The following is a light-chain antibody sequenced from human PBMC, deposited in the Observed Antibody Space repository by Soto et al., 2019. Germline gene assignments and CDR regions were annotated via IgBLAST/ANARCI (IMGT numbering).Light chain of an antibody. V-gene: IGKV1-39*01. CDR3: QQSYSTPRT. CDR2: ATS. CDR1: SINSY. Sequence: SINSYLNWYQQKPGKAPKLLIYATSNLQSGVPSRFSGSGFGTDFTLTISSLQPEDFATYFCQQSYSTPRTFGQGTKVDIK. J-gene: IGKJ1*01.